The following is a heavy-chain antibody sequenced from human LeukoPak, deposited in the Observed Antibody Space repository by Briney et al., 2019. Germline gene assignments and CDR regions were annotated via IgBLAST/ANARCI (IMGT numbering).Heavy chain of an antibody. CDR3: ARDFMAAAGIAS. J-gene: IGHJ5*02. CDR1: GFTFSSYW. CDR2: INSDGSST. V-gene: IGHV3-74*01. D-gene: IGHD6-13*01. Sequence: GGSLRLSCAASGFTFSSYWMHWVRQAARKGLVWVSRINSDGSSTSYADSVKGRFIISRDNSKSTVYLQINSLRVEDTAVYYCARDFMAAAGIASWGQGTLVTVSS.